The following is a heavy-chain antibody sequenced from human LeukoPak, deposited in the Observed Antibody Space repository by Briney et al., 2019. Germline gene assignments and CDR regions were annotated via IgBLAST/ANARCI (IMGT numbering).Heavy chain of an antibody. CDR3: AGHHPRNTVDF. J-gene: IGHJ4*02. CDR2: IIHSGAT. Sequence: PSETLSLACGVYGGSFSGYYWTWIRQSPGMGLEWIGEIIHSGATNFNPSLSSRVTISVDTSKNQFSLELSSVTAADTAVYYCAGHHPRNTVDFWGQGTLVTVSS. V-gene: IGHV4-34*12. D-gene: IGHD2/OR15-2a*01. CDR1: GGSFSGYY.